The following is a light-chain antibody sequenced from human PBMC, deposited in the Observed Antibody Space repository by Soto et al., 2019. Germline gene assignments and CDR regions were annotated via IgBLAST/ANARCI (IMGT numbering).Light chain of an antibody. V-gene: IGLV2-23*02. Sequence: LTQPASVSGSPGQSITISCTGTSSDVGSYNLVSWYQQHPGKAPKLMIYEVSKRPSGVSNRFSGSKSGNTASLTISGLQAEDEADYYCCSYAGSKVFGTGTKVTVL. CDR1: SSDVGSYNL. J-gene: IGLJ1*01. CDR3: CSYAGSKV. CDR2: EVS.